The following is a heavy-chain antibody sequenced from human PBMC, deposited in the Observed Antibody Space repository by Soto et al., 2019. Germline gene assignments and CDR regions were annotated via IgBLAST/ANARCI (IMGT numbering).Heavy chain of an antibody. CDR1: GFDPVGLG. CDR2: VDGHGKT. V-gene: IGHV3-74*03. Sequence: EEQLVESGGGLVQPGGSLRLSFPASGFDPVGLGRPWVRQDPSKGLWGVAHVDGHGKTKYADSVKGRFTVSRDNAKNTVYMQMHSLRVEDTAVYHCARVKGGEGGKGDPLDLWGQGILVTASS. D-gene: IGHD1-26*01. CDR3: ARVKGGEGGKGDPLDL. J-gene: IGHJ1*01.